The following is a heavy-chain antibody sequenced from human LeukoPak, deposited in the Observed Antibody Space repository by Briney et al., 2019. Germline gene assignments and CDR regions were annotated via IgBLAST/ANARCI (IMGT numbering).Heavy chain of an antibody. J-gene: IGHJ4*02. V-gene: IGHV1-46*01. D-gene: IGHD6-25*01. CDR1: GYTFTTYY. CDR2: INPSGGST. Sequence: GASVKVSCKASGYTFTTYYMHWVRQAPGQGLEWMGMINPSGGSTRYAQKFQGRVTMTRDTSTSTAYMELSSLRSEDTAVYYCARGPKWRLNDYWGQGTLVTVSS. CDR3: ARGPKWRLNDY.